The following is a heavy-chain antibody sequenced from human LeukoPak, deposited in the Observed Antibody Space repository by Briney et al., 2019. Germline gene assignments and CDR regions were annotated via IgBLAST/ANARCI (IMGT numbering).Heavy chain of an antibody. CDR2: ISGSGGST. CDR1: GFTFSSYA. J-gene: IGHJ4*02. D-gene: IGHD2-2*01. CDR3: AKAYCSSTSCYADY. Sequence: GGSLRLSCAASGFTFSSYAMSWVRQAPGKGLEWVSAISGSGGSTYYADSVKGRFTISRENSKNTLYLQMNSLRAEDTAVYYCAKAYCSSTSCYADYWGQGTLVTVSS. V-gene: IGHV3-23*01.